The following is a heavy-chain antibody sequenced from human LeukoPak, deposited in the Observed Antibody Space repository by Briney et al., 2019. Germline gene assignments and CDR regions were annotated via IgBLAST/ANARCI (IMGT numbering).Heavy chain of an antibody. D-gene: IGHD3-10*01. CDR1: GFTFSNYA. CDR2: LSGSGVST. CDR3: AKGHYYYGSGSYYTYYFDY. J-gene: IGHJ4*02. Sequence: GGSLRLSCAASGFTFSNYAMNWVRQAPGKGLEWVSALSGSGVSTYYADSVKGRFTISRDNSKNTLYLQMNSLRAEDTAVYYCAKGHYYYGSGSYYTYYFDYWGQGTLVAVSS. V-gene: IGHV3-23*01.